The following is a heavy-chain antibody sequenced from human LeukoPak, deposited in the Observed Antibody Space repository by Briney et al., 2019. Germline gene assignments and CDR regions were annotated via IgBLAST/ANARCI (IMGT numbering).Heavy chain of an antibody. CDR1: GGTFSSYA. CDR3: ARYASEGDFWSGYYNP. V-gene: IGHV1-69*05. J-gene: IGHJ5*02. CDR2: IIPIFGTA. Sequence: ASVNVSCKASGGTFSSYAISWVRQAPGQGLEWMGGIIPIFGTANYAQKFQGRVTITTDESTSTAYMELSSLRSEDTAVYYCARYASEGDFWSGYYNPWGQGTLVTVSS. D-gene: IGHD3-3*01.